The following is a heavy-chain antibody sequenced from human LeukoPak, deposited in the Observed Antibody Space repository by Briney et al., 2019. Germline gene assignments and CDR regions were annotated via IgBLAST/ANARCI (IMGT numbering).Heavy chain of an antibody. CDR3: ARTRIQLWLGYYYGMDV. CDR1: GYTFTGYY. CDR2: INPNGGGT. D-gene: IGHD5-18*01. Sequence: ASVKVSCKASGYTFTGYYMHWVRQAPGQGLEWMGWINPNGGGTNYAQKFQGRVTMTRDTSISTAYMELSRLRSDDTAVYYCARTRIQLWLGYYYGMDVWGQGTTVTVSS. J-gene: IGHJ6*02. V-gene: IGHV1-2*02.